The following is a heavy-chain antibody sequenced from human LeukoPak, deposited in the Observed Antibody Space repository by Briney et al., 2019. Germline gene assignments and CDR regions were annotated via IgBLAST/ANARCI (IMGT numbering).Heavy chain of an antibody. CDR2: ISSSGSTI. Sequence: QPGGSLRLSCAASGFTFSSYEMNWVRQAPGKGLEWVSYISSSGSTIYYADSVKGRFTISRDNAKNSLYLQMNSLRAEDTAVYYCAKVRAPLWGKDYWGQGTLVTVSS. D-gene: IGHD3-16*01. V-gene: IGHV3-48*03. CDR3: AKVRAPLWGKDY. CDR1: GFTFSSYE. J-gene: IGHJ4*02.